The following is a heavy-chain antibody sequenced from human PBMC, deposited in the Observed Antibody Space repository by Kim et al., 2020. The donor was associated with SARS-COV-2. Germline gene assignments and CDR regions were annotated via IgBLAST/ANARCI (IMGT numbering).Heavy chain of an antibody. J-gene: IGHJ4*02. CDR2: ISGSGGST. Sequence: GGSLRLSCAASGFTFSSYAMSWVRQAPGKGLEWVSAISGSGGSTYYADSVKGRFTISRDNSKNTLYLQMNSLRAEDTAVYYCAKEMETVLLWFGEPFDYWGQGTLVTVSS. CDR3: AKEMETVLLWFGEPFDY. V-gene: IGHV3-23*01. D-gene: IGHD3-10*01. CDR1: GFTFSSYA.